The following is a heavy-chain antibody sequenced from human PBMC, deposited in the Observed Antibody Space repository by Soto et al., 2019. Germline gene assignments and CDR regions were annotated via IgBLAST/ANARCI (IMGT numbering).Heavy chain of an antibody. CDR1: GFTFSSYS. CDR3: ARAVVDILTGYYPFDY. V-gene: IGHV3-23*01. J-gene: IGHJ4*02. CDR2: ISGSGSGT. Sequence: GSLRLSCAASGFTFSSYSMYWVRQAPGKGLEWVSGISGSGSGTYYADSVKGRFTISRDNSKNTLYLQMNSLRAEDTAVYYCARAVVDILTGYYPFDYWGQGTLVTVSS. D-gene: IGHD3-9*01.